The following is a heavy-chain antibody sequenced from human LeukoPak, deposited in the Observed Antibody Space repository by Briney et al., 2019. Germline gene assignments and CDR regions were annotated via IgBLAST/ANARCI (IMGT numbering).Heavy chain of an antibody. Sequence: SETLSLTCSVSGGSISTYYWSWIRQPAGKGLEWIGRVHRSGNTNYNPSLQSRVTMSVDTSKNQISLRLRFVTAADTAVYYCARDDFEYLVHYSMDVWGQGTAVTVSS. D-gene: IGHD3-9*01. CDR2: VHRSGNT. V-gene: IGHV4-4*07. CDR3: ARDDFEYLVHYSMDV. J-gene: IGHJ6*02. CDR1: GGSISTYY.